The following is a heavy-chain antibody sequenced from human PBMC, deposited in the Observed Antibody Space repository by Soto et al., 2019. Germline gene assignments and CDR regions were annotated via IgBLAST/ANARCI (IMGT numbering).Heavy chain of an antibody. Sequence: SETLSLTCAVSGGSISSGGYSWSWIRQPPGKGLEWIGYIYHSGSTYYNPSLKSRVTISVDRSKNQFSLKLSSVTAADTAVYYCAYYYDSSGTNWFDPWGQGTLVTV. CDR3: AYYYDSSGTNWFDP. V-gene: IGHV4-30-2*01. J-gene: IGHJ5*02. D-gene: IGHD3-22*01. CDR1: GGSISSGGYS. CDR2: IYHSGST.